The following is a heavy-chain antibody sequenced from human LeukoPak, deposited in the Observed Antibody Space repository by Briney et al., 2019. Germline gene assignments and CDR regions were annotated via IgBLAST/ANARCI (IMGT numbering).Heavy chain of an antibody. CDR1: GFTFSGYW. Sequence: GGSLRLSCAASGFTFSGYWMHWVRQAPGQGLVWVTRINSGGSSTISADSVKGRFTISRDNAKNTLYLQMNSLRAEDTAVYYCAKASSTFNFDYWGQGTLVTVSS. J-gene: IGHJ4*02. CDR2: INSGGSST. V-gene: IGHV3-74*01. CDR3: AKASSTFNFDY. D-gene: IGHD5/OR15-5a*01.